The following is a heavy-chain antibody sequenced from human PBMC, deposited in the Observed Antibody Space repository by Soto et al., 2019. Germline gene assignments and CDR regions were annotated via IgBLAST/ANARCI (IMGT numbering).Heavy chain of an antibody. CDR3: AKSRPGPEGATTHYYYGMDV. J-gene: IGHJ6*02. V-gene: IGHV3-9*01. D-gene: IGHD1-26*01. Sequence: QPGGSLRLSCAVSGFTFDDNAMHWVRQAPEKGLEWVSGINWKSDIGYADSVKGRFTISSDNAENSLYLQMNSLRAEDTAVYYCAKSRPGPEGATTHYYYGMDVWGQGTTVTVSS. CDR2: INWKSDI. CDR1: GFTFDDNA.